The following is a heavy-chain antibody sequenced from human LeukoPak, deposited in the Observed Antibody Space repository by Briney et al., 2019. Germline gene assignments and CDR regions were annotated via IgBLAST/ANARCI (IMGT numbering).Heavy chain of an antibody. Sequence: PGGSLRLSCEASGFAFGNYAMNWVRQTPGKGLEWVAGIRSSPGSTHYADSVKGRFTISRDNAKNSLYLQMNSLRAEDTAVYYCARDLMGIAYRGAFYYWGQGTLVTVSS. V-gene: IGHV3-23*01. CDR1: GFAFGNYA. D-gene: IGHD6-13*01. CDR3: ARDLMGIAYRGAFYY. CDR2: IRSSPGST. J-gene: IGHJ4*02.